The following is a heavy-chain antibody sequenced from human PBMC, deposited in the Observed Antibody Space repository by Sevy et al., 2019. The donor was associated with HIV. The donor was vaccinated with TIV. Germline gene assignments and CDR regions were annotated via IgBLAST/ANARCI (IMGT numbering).Heavy chain of an antibody. CDR2: IYTSGST. V-gene: IGHV4-4*07. J-gene: IGHJ6*03. D-gene: IGHD7-27*01. CDR1: GGSISSYY. Sequence: SETLSLTCTVSGGSISSYYWSWIRQPAGKGLEWIGRIYTSGSTNYNPPLKSRVTMSVDTSKNQFSLKLSSVTAADTAVYYCARDLNWEGGGYYYYYMDVWGKGTTVTVSS. CDR3: ARDLNWEGGGYYYYYMDV.